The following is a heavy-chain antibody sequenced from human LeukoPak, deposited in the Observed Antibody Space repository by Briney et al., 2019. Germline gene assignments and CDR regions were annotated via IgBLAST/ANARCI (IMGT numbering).Heavy chain of an antibody. J-gene: IGHJ6*03. D-gene: IGHD1-1*01. CDR2: IYYSGST. CDR1: GGSFSSSSHY. V-gene: IGHV4-39*07. Sequence: SETLSLTCTVSGGSFSSSSHYWGWIRQPPGKGLGWIGSIYYSGSTYYNPSLKSRVTISVDTSKNQFSLKLSSVTAADTAVYYCARRTGVYYYYYMDVWGKGTTITISS. CDR3: ARRTGVYYYYYMDV.